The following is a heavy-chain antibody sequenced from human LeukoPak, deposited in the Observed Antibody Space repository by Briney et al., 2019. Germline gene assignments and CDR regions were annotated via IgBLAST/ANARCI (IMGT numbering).Heavy chain of an antibody. CDR3: ALAAGYYYGMDV. D-gene: IGHD6-13*01. CDR2: IYHSGST. Sequence: SETLYLTCAVSGGSISSGGYSWSWIRQPPGKGLEWIGYIYHSGSTYYNPSLKSRVTISVDRSKNQFSLKLSSVTAADTAMYYCALAAGYYYGMDVWGQGTTVTVSS. V-gene: IGHV4-30-2*01. CDR1: GGSISSGGYS. J-gene: IGHJ6*02.